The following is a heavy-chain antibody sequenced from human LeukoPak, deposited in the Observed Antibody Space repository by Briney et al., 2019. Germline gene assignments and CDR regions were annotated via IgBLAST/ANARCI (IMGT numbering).Heavy chain of an antibody. V-gene: IGHV3-66*01. CDR1: GFTVSSYY. CDR2: LYSDGTT. Sequence: GGSLRLSCAASGFTVSSYYMNWVRQAPGKGLQWVSVLYSDGTTYYADSVKGRFTISRDNSRSTLYLQMNSLRAEDTAVYFCARVAYYRVTADQITDAFDVWGHGTVVTVSS. CDR3: ARVAYYRVTADQITDAFDV. D-gene: IGHD2-21*02. J-gene: IGHJ3*01.